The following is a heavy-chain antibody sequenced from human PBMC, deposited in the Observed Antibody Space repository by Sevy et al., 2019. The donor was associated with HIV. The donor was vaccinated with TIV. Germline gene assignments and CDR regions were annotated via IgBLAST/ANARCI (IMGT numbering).Heavy chain of an antibody. Sequence: GGSLRLSCAASGFSFSANWMNWDRQAPGKGLEWVANIKGDGSDKHYVDSVEGRFTISRDNAKNVLYLQMNSLIVEDTAVYYCAHETFGRFESWGQGTLVTVSS. CDR1: GFSFSANW. V-gene: IGHV3-7*01. D-gene: IGHD3-16*01. CDR2: IKGDGSDK. CDR3: AHETFGRFES. J-gene: IGHJ4*02.